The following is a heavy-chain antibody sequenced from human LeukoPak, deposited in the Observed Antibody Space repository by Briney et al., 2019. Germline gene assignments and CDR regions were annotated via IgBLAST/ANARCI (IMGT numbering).Heavy chain of an antibody. CDR1: GFTFSSYW. D-gene: IGHD5-18*01. V-gene: IGHV3-7*01. CDR3: AKDTGGGYSCYDC. J-gene: IGHJ4*02. Sequence: GGSLRLSCAASGFTFSSYWMTWIRQAPGKGLEWVANIKQDGSEKYYVDSVKGRFTISRDNAKNSLYLQMNSLRAEDTAVYYCAKDTGGGYSCYDCWGQGTLVTVSS. CDR2: IKQDGSEK.